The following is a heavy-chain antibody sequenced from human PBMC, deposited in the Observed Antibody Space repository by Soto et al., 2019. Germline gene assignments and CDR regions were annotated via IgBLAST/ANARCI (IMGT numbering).Heavy chain of an antibody. J-gene: IGHJ5*02. Sequence: QVQLQESGPGLVKPSQTLSLTCTVSGGSISSGDYYWSWIRQPPGKGLEGIGYIYYSGSTYYNPSLKSRVTISVDTSKNQFSLKLSSVTDADTAVYYCASYGSATNGYWFDPWGQGTLVTVSS. D-gene: IGHD3-10*01. CDR2: IYYSGST. CDR1: GGSISSGDYY. CDR3: ASYGSATNGYWFDP. V-gene: IGHV4-30-4*01.